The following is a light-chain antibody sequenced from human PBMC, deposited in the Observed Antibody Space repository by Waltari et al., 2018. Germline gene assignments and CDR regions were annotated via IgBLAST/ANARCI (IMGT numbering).Light chain of an antibody. CDR1: GSDIGGYNY. CDR3: SSYAENSNLV. CDR2: EVS. J-gene: IGLJ2*01. Sequence: QSALTQPPSASGSPGQSVTISCTGTGSDIGGYNYVSWYQHHPGKAPKLMISEVSRRPLGVPDRFSGSKSGNTASLTVSGLQAEDEADYYCSSYAENSNLVFGGGTTLTVL. V-gene: IGLV2-8*01.